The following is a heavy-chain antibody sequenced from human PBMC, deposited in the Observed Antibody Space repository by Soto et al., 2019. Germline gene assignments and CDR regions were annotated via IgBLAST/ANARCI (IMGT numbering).Heavy chain of an antibody. J-gene: IGHJ6*02. CDR3: ARSIAARRSLAYYYYGMDV. CDR2: IYSGGST. V-gene: IGHV3-53*01. CDR1: GFTVSSNY. D-gene: IGHD6-6*01. Sequence: PGGSLRLSCAASGFTVSSNYMSWVRQAPGKGLEWVSVIYSGGSTYYADSVKGRFTISRDNSKNTLYLQMNSLRAEDTAVYYCARSIAARRSLAYYYYGMDVWGQGTTVTVSS.